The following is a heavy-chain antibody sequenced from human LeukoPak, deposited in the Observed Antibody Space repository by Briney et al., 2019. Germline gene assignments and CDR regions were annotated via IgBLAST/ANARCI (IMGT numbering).Heavy chain of an antibody. J-gene: IGHJ2*01. D-gene: IGHD2-15*01. CDR1: GGSISSGGYY. CDR3: ARVGSARGGYFDL. CDR2: IYYSGST. V-gene: IGHV4-31*03. Sequence: SQTLSLTCTVSGGSISSGGYYWSWIRQQPWKGLEWIGYIYYSGSTYYNPSLKSRVTTSVDTSKNQFSLKLTSVTVADTAVYYCARVGSARGGYFDLWGRGTLVTVSS.